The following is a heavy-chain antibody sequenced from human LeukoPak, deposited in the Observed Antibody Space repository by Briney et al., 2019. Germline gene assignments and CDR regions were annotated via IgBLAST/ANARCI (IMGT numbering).Heavy chain of an antibody. CDR2: ISSGGSTI. J-gene: IGHJ4*02. Sequence: GGSLRLSCAASGFTFSDYYMSWIRQAPGKGLEWVSYISSGGSTIYYADSVKGRFTISRDNAKKSLYLQMNSLRAEDTAVYYCAKGITIAAAAITYFDYWGQGTLVTVSS. CDR3: AKGITIAAAAITYFDY. CDR1: GFTFSDYY. D-gene: IGHD6-13*01. V-gene: IGHV3-11*01.